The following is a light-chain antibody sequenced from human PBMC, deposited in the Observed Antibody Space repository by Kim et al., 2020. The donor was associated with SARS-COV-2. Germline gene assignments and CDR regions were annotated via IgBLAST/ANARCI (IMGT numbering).Light chain of an antibody. Sequence: PGERATLSCRASQNVFSNFLAWYQHKPGQAPRLLIHGGSTRATGVADRFSGTGSATDFTLTISRLEADDFAMYYCQQYGSSPVTFGQGTRLEIK. V-gene: IGKV3-20*01. J-gene: IGKJ5*01. CDR1: QNVFSNF. CDR3: QQYGSSPVT. CDR2: GGS.